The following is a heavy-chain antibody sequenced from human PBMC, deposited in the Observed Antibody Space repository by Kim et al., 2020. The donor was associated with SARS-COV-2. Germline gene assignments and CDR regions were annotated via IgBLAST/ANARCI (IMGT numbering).Heavy chain of an antibody. V-gene: IGHV4-31*03. Sequence: SETLSLTCTVSGGFINSGAYYWSWIRQHQGKGLVWIGSINYSGTTDYNSSPGSRITMSVDTTKNQFSLKLDSVTAADTAVYYCARDRAYWTTTSCYTGYFVVWGRGTLVTGFS. CDR2: INYSGTT. CDR3: ARDRAYWTTTSCYTGYFVV. CDR1: GGFINSGAYY. J-gene: IGHJ4*02. D-gene: IGHD2-2*01.